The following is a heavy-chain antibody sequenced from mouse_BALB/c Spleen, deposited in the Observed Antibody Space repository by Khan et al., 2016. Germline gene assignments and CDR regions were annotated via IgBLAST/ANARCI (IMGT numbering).Heavy chain of an antibody. CDR2: IRSKSDNYAT. CDR1: GFTFNTYA. Sequence: EVQLVESGGGLVQPQGSLKLSCAASGFTFNTYAMNWVRQAPGKGLEWVARIRSKSDNYATYYADSEKDRFTISRDDSQGMLYLQMNNLQTEDPAMYYSVGYDYDYWSQGTSVTVSS. J-gene: IGHJ4*01. D-gene: IGHD2-4*01. CDR3: VGYDYDY. V-gene: IGHV10-1*02.